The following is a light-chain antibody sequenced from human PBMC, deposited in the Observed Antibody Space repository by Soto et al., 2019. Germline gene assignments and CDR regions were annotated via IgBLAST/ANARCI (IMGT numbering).Light chain of an antibody. CDR3: SSYTVINTAV. CDR2: EVD. V-gene: IGLV2-14*01. Sequence: QAVVTQPASVSGSPGQSISISCTGSSSDVGAYNYVAWYQQKPGKAPKLLIYEVDNRPSGISHRFSGSKSGNTASLTISGLQTEDEADYYCSSYTVINTAVFGGGTKVTVL. J-gene: IGLJ3*02. CDR1: SSDVGAYNY.